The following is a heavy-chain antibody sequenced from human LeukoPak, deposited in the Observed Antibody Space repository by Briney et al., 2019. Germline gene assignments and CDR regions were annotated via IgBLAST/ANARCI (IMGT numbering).Heavy chain of an antibody. CDR2: IYSGGST. Sequence: PGGSLRLTCAASGFTVSSNYMSWVRQAPGKGLEWVSVIYSGGSTYYADSVKGRFTISRDNSKNTLYLQMNSLRAEDPAVYYCARGSLYYYDSSGYLSSPFDYWGQGTLVTVSS. CDR3: ARGSLYYYDSSGYLSSPFDY. CDR1: GFTVSSNY. J-gene: IGHJ4*02. D-gene: IGHD3-22*01. V-gene: IGHV3-53*01.